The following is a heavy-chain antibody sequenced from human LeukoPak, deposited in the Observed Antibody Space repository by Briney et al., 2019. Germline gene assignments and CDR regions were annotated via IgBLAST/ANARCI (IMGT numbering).Heavy chain of an antibody. CDR1: GFTFTDYS. D-gene: IGHD2-15*01. CDR3: AREGGGYRLFEF. CDR2: INWNGRAV. V-gene: IGHV3-9*01. J-gene: IGHJ4*02. Sequence: GRSLRLSCAASGFTFTDYSMHWVRQVPGKGLEWVSTINWNGRAVGYADSVKARFTISRDNAENTLYLQMDNLRAEDTAVYYCAREGGGYRLFEFWGQGLLVTVSS.